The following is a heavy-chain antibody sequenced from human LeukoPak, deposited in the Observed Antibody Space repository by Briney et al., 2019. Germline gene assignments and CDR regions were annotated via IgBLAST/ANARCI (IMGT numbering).Heavy chain of an antibody. Sequence: SSVKVSCKASGGTFSSYAISWMRQAPGQGLEWMGRIIPIFGTANYAQKFQGRVTITTDESTSTAYMELSSLRSEDTAVYYRAREGIAVGGLGYWGQGTLVTVSS. J-gene: IGHJ4*02. D-gene: IGHD6-19*01. V-gene: IGHV1-69*05. CDR3: AREGIAVGGLGY. CDR1: GGTFSSYA. CDR2: IIPIFGTA.